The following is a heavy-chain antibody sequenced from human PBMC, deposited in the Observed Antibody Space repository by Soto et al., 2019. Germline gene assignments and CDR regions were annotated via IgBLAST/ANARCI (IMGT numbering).Heavy chain of an antibody. CDR1: GGTFSSYA. CDR3: ARGRGSTSLPYYYGMDV. J-gene: IGHJ6*02. Sequence: ASVKVSCKASGGTFSSYAISWVRQAPGQGLEWMGGIIPIFGTANYAQKFQGRVTITADESTSTAYMELSSLRSEDTAVYYCARGRGSTSLPYYYGMDVWGQGTTVTVSS. CDR2: IIPIFGTA. V-gene: IGHV1-69*13. D-gene: IGHD2-2*01.